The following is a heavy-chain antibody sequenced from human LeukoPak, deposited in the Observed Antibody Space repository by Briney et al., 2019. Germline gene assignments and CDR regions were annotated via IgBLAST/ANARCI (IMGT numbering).Heavy chain of an antibody. Sequence: SGGSLRLSCVVSGFIFSNAWLTWVRQAPGKGLEWVGRIRSKTDGETTDYAAPVKGRFTISRDDSKNTLYLQMSSLKTEDTAVYYCTTVSDYGDYAPQVAWGQGTLVTVSS. CDR1: GFIFSNAW. D-gene: IGHD4-17*01. CDR2: IRSKTDGETT. CDR3: TTVSDYGDYAPQVA. J-gene: IGHJ5*02. V-gene: IGHV3-15*01.